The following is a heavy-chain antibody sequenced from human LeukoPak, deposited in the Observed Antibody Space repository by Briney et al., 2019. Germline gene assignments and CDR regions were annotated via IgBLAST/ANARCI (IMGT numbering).Heavy chain of an antibody. Sequence: SETLSLTCAVYGGSFSGYYWSWIRQPPGKGLEWIGEINHSGSTNYNPSLKSRVTISVDTSKNQFSLKLSSVTAADTAVYSAYDREEDPFDIWGQGTMVTVSS. V-gene: IGHV4-34*01. CDR2: INHSGST. D-gene: IGHD5-12*01. J-gene: IGHJ3*02. CDR1: GGSFSGYY. CDR3: YDREEDPFDI.